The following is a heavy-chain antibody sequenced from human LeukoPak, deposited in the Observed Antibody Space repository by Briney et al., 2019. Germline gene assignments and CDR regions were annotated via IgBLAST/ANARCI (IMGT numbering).Heavy chain of an antibody. CDR1: GFTFDDYT. CDR2: FSWDGGST. J-gene: IGHJ4*02. Sequence: GGSLRLSCAASGFTFDDYTMHWVRHATEKGLEWVSLFSWDGGSTYFADSVKGRFTISRDNSKNSLYLQMNSLRTEDTALYYCAKDIGLYPYTVTTGPSFDYWGQGTLVTVSS. V-gene: IGHV3-43*01. D-gene: IGHD4-17*01. CDR3: AKDIGLYPYTVTTGPSFDY.